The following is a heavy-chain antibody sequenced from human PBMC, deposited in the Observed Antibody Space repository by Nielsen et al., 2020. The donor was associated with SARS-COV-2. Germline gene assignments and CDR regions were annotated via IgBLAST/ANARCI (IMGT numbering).Heavy chain of an antibody. J-gene: IGHJ3*02. CDR1: GFTFTTFG. D-gene: IGHD3-22*01. CDR2: ISAYEGNT. CDR3: ARAQDYYDSSGYLRNDAFDI. V-gene: IGHV1-18*01. Sequence: ASVQVSCKASGFTFTTFGISWVRQAPGQGLEWMGGISAYEGNTNYAQKFQGRVTMTTDTSTSTAYMELRSLRSDDTAVYYCARAQDYYDSSGYLRNDAFDIWGQGTMVTVST.